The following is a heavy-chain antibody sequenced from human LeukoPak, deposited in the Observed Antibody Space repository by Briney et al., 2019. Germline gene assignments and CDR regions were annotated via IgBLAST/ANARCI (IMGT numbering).Heavy chain of an antibody. Sequence: GGSLRLSCAASGFIFSDYYMSWIRQAPGKGLEWVSYISSSGSTIHYAGSVKGRFTISRDNAKNSLYLQMNSLRAEDTAIYYCVSCGTTTCIIRFDHWGQGTLVTVSS. CDR3: VSCGTTTCIIRFDH. CDR2: ISSSGSTI. J-gene: IGHJ4*02. D-gene: IGHD2-2*01. CDR1: GFIFSDYY. V-gene: IGHV3-11*04.